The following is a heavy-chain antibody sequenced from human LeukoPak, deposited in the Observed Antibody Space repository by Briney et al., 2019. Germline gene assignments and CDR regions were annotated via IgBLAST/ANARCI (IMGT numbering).Heavy chain of an antibody. J-gene: IGHJ6*02. CDR2: IHGGGNT. D-gene: IGHD2-2*01. V-gene: IGHV4-4*07. CDR3: TRESRLDHI. Sequence: SETLSLTCTVSGGSINFYYWSWIRQPAGKGLEWIGHIHGGGNTNYNPSLKSRVTMSVDTSKNHFSLNVSSVTAADTAVYYCTRESRLDHIWGQGTTVTVSS. CDR1: GGSINFYY.